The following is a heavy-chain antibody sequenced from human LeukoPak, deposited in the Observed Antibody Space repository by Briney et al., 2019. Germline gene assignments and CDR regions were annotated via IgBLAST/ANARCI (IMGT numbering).Heavy chain of an antibody. CDR2: ISAYNGNT. J-gene: IGHJ4*02. Sequence: VASVKVSFKSSVYTFTIYGISWVRQAPGQGREWMGWISAYNGNTNYAKKVKSRVTMAPATYTSTASMELRSLRSDDPAVYYCARDQTGIAAAGSFDYWGQGTLVTVSS. D-gene: IGHD6-13*01. V-gene: IGHV1-18*01. CDR3: ARDQTGIAAAGSFDY. CDR1: VYTFTIYG.